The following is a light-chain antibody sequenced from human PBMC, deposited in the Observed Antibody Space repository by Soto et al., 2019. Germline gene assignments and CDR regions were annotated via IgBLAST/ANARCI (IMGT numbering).Light chain of an antibody. J-gene: IGKJ3*01. CDR3: QQSYSAPLT. Sequence: DIQMTQSPSSLSASLGDRVTITCRASQTINSYLTWYQQKPGIAPKLLIYAASSLQSGVPSRFSGSGSGTDFTLTISSLQPEDFATYYCQQSYSAPLTFGPGTRVDLK. V-gene: IGKV1-39*01. CDR2: AAS. CDR1: QTINSY.